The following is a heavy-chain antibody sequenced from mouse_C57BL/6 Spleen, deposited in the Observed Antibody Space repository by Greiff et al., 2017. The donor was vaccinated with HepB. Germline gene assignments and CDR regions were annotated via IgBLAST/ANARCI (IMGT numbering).Heavy chain of an antibody. CDR3: ARGDDHAMDY. CDR1: GYTFTSYW. CDR2: IDPSDSET. Sequence: VQLQQSGAELVRPGSSVKLSCKASGYTFTSYWMHWVKQRPIQGLEWIGNIDPSDSETHYNQKFKDKATLTVDKSSSTAYMQLSSLTSEDSAVYYCARGDDHAMDYWGQGTSVTVSS. J-gene: IGHJ4*01. D-gene: IGHD3-3*01. V-gene: IGHV1-52*01.